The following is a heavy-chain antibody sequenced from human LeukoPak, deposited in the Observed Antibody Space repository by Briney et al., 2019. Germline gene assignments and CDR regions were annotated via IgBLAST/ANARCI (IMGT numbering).Heavy chain of an antibody. CDR3: ARGGYYGSGNDFRFDP. Sequence: TSETLSLTCTVSGGSISSYYWSWIRQPPGKGLEWIGYIYYSGSTNYNPSLKSRVTISVETSKNQFSLKLKSVTAADTAVYYCARGGYYGSGNDFRFDPWGQGTLVTVSS. J-gene: IGHJ5*02. CDR1: GGSISSYY. D-gene: IGHD3-10*01. CDR2: IYYSGST. V-gene: IGHV4-59*01.